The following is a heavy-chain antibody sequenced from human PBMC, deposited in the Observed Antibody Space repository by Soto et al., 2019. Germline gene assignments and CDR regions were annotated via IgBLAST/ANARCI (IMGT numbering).Heavy chain of an antibody. D-gene: IGHD5-12*01. J-gene: IGHJ4*02. V-gene: IGHV3-23*01. CDR1: GFTFSSYA. CDR3: AIGGTRTGLRHFDY. Sequence: GGSLRLSCAASGFTFSSYAMSWVRQAPGKGLEWVSAISGSGGSTYYADSVKGRFTISRDNSKNTLYLQMNSLRAEDTAVYYCAIGGTRTGLRHFDYWGQGTLVTVSS. CDR2: ISGSGGST.